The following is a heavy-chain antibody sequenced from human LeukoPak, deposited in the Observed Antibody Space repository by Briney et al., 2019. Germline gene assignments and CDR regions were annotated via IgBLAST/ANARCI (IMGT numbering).Heavy chain of an antibody. CDR1: GFTFSSYG. V-gene: IGHV3-33*01. CDR3: ARDKQAIGSGYYYYGMDV. CDR2: IWYDGSNK. Sequence: PGGSLRLSCAASGFTFSSYGMHWVRQAPGKGLEWVAVIWYDGSNKYYADSVKGRFTISRDNSKNTLYLQMNSLRAEDTAVYYCARDKQAIGSGYYYYGMDVWGQGTTVTVSS. D-gene: IGHD2-15*01. J-gene: IGHJ6*02.